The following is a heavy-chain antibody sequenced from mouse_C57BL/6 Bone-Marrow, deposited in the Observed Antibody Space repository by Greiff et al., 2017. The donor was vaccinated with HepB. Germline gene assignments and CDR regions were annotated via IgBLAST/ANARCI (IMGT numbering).Heavy chain of an antibody. D-gene: IGHD2-5*01. Sequence: QVQLQQSGAELARPGASVKLSCKASGYTFTSYGISWVKQRTGQGLEWIGEIYPRSGNTYYNEKFKGKATLTADKSSSTAYMELRSLTSEDSAVYFCARLPYSNYPFFDYWGQGTTLTVSS. J-gene: IGHJ2*01. CDR2: IYPRSGNT. CDR3: ARLPYSNYPFFDY. CDR1: GYTFTSYG. V-gene: IGHV1-81*01.